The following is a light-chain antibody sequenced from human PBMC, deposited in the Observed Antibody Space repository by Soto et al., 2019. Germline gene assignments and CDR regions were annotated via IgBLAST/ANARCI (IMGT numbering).Light chain of an antibody. CDR2: DNN. Sequence: QSALTQPPSVSAAPGQKVTVSCSGSRSNIENNYVSWYQQLPGTAPKPLTFDNNKRPSGIPDRFSGSKSGTSATLGITVLQTGDEAVYYCGTWDSSLRVYVFGTGTKVTVL. CDR1: RSNIENNY. J-gene: IGLJ1*01. CDR3: GTWDSSLRVYV. V-gene: IGLV1-51*01.